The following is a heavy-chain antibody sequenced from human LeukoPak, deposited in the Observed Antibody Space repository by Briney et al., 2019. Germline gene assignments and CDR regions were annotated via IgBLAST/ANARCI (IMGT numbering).Heavy chain of an antibody. CDR1: GFTFSTYW. D-gene: IGHD3-16*01. CDR2: IRTDGGST. Sequence: GGSLRLSCAASGFTFSTYWMHWVRQAPGKGLAWVSRIRTDGGSTYYADSVKGQFTVSRDNAKNTLDLQMSSLRVEDTAVYYCATDRAWGGFDNWGQGTLVTVSS. V-gene: IGHV3-74*01. CDR3: ATDRAWGGFDN. J-gene: IGHJ4*02.